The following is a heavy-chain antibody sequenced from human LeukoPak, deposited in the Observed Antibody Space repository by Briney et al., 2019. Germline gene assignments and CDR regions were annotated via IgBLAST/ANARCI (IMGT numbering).Heavy chain of an antibody. D-gene: IGHD5-12*01. CDR1: GGSISSYY. CDR2: IYYSGST. Sequence: KPSETLSLTCTVSGGSISSYYWSWIRQPPGKGLEWIGYIYYSGSTYYNPSLKSRVTISVDTSKNQFSLKLSSVTAADTAVYYCARASSGPPSYYFDYWGQGTLVTVSS. CDR3: ARASSGPPSYYFDY. J-gene: IGHJ4*02. V-gene: IGHV4-59*12.